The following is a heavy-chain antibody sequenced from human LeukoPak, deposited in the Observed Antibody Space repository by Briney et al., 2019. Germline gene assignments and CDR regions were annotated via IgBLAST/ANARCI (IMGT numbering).Heavy chain of an antibody. Sequence: SETLSFTCTVSGGFISSSSYSWGWIRQPPGKGLEWIGSIYYSGSTYYNPSLKSRVTISVDTSKNQFSLKLSSVTTADTAVYYCARHDGSSGWHNWFDPWGQGNLVTVSS. CDR1: GGFISSSSYS. V-gene: IGHV4-39*01. CDR3: ARHDGSSGWHNWFDP. D-gene: IGHD6-19*01. J-gene: IGHJ5*02. CDR2: IYYSGST.